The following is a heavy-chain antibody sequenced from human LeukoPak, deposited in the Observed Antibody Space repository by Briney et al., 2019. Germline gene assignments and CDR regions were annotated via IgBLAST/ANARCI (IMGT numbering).Heavy chain of an antibody. J-gene: IGHJ4*02. V-gene: IGHV3-30*04. CDR1: GFTFSSYA. D-gene: IGHD2-21*02. Sequence: SGGSLRLSCAASGFTFSSYAMHWVRQAPGKGLEWLAVISYDGSNKYYADSVKGRFTISRDNSKNTLYLQMNSLRAEDTAVYYCARAPVVVTAAPDYWGQGTLVTVSS. CDR2: ISYDGSNK. CDR3: ARAPVVVTAAPDY.